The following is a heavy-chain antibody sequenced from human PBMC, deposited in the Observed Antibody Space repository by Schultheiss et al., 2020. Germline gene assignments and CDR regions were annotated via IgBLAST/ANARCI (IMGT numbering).Heavy chain of an antibody. V-gene: IGHV3-15*01. Sequence: GGSLRLSCAASGFTFSNAWMSWVRQAPGKGLEWVGRIKSKTDGGTTDYAAPVKVRFTISRDDSKNTLYLQMNSLKTEDTDVYYCTTQPGGDFWSGYYLSDYWGQGTLVTVSS. CDR1: GFTFSNAW. CDR3: TTQPGGDFWSGYYLSDY. CDR2: IKSKTDGGTT. D-gene: IGHD3-3*01. J-gene: IGHJ4*02.